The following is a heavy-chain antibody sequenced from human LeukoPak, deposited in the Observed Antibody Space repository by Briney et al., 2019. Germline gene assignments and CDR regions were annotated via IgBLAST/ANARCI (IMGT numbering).Heavy chain of an antibody. CDR2: IYPDDSDT. V-gene: IGHV5-51*01. D-gene: IGHD3-22*01. CDR3: ARPNITSYYDSRGYDAFDV. J-gene: IGHJ3*01. Sequence: PGESLKISCKGSGYKFNAYWIAWGRQMPGKGLEWMGIIYPDDSDTRYSPSFQGQVTISADKSVSIAYLQWSSLKASDTAMYYCARPNITSYYDSRGYDAFDVWGQGTMVIVSS. CDR1: GYKFNAYW.